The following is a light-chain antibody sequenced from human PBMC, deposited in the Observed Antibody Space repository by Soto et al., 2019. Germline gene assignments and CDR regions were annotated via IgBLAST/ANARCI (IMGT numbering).Light chain of an antibody. CDR3: CANADTLYV. J-gene: IGLJ1*01. V-gene: IGLV2-11*01. Sequence: QSVLTQPRSVSGSPGQSVTISCTGTSSDVGSYKDVSWYQHHPGKVPKLMIYDVSERPSGVPDRFSGPKSGNTASLTISGLQAEDEANHYCCANADTLYVFGSGTKVTAL. CDR2: DVS. CDR1: SSDVGSYKD.